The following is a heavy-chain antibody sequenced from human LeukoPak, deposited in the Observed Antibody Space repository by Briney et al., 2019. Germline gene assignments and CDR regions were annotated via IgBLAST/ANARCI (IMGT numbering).Heavy chain of an antibody. CDR1: GGSISSYY. V-gene: IGHV4-59*01. Sequence: SETLSLTCTVSGGSISSYYWSWTRQPPGKGLEWIGYIYYSGSTNYSPSLKSRVTISVDTSKNQFSLKLSSVTAADTAVYYCARDRSGYPDYWGQGTLVTVSS. CDR2: IYYSGST. J-gene: IGHJ4*02. CDR3: ARDRSGYPDY. D-gene: IGHD3-3*01.